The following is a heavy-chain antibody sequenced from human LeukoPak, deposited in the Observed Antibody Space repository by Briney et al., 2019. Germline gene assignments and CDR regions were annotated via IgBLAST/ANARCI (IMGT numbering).Heavy chain of an antibody. CDR3: ARSGLPAATLFDY. D-gene: IGHD2-2*01. J-gene: IGHJ4*02. Sequence: GASVKVSCKASGGTFSSYAISWVRQAPGQGLEWMGGIIPIFGTANYAQKFQGRVTITTDESTSTAYMELSSLRSEDTAVYYCARSGLPAATLFDYWGQGTLVTVSS. CDR2: IIPIFGTA. V-gene: IGHV1-69*05. CDR1: GGTFSSYA.